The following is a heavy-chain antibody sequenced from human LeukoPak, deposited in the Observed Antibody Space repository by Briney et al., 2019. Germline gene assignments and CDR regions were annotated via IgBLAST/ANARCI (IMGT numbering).Heavy chain of an antibody. CDR2: ISGSGGST. Sequence: GGSLRLSCAASGFTFSSYAMSWVRQAPGKGLEWVSAISGSGGSTYYADSVKGRFTISRDNSKNTLYLQMNSLRAEDTAAYYCARDRPPTYYHDSSGYPDYWGQGTLVTVSS. CDR3: ARDRPPTYYHDSSGYPDY. J-gene: IGHJ4*02. V-gene: IGHV3-23*01. D-gene: IGHD3-22*01. CDR1: GFTFSSYA.